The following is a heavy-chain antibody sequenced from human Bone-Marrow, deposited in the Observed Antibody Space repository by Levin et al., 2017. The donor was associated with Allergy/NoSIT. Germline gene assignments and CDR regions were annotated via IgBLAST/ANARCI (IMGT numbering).Heavy chain of an antibody. V-gene: IGHV4-39*01. CDR2: VYYDGKT. CDR3: AREYSSSHGMDV. CDR1: GDSVSSSSYY. J-gene: IGHJ6*02. D-gene: IGHD4-11*01. Sequence: SETLSLTCSVSGDSVSSSSYYWGWIRQPPGTGLEWIGSVYYDGKTYYNPSLKSRLTMSVDTSKNQFSLRLRSATAADTAVYYCAREYSSSHGMDVWGQGTAVNVSS.